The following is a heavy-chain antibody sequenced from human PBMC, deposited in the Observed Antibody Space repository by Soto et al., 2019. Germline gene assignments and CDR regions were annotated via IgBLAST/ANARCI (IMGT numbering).Heavy chain of an antibody. V-gene: IGHV3-23*01. CDR2: ISGSGGST. CDR3: ANLAGDDHETTSTGAFDI. CDR1: GFTFSSYA. J-gene: IGHJ3*02. Sequence: GGSLRLSCAASGFTFSSYAMSWVRQAPGKGLEWVSAISGSGGSTYYADSVKGRFTISRDNSKNTLYLQMNSLRAEDTAVYYCANLAGDDHETTSTGAFDIWDQETMVAVSS. D-gene: IGHD1-26*01.